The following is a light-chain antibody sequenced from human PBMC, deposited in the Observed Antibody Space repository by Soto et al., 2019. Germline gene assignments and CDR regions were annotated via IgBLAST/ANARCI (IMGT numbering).Light chain of an antibody. CDR1: QSVSSN. CDR3: QQYGSSLLT. Sequence: IVMTPSPATLSVSPGEIATLSFMASQSVSSNLAWYQQKPGQAPRLLIYGASSRATGIPDRFSGSGSGTDFTLTISRLEPEDFAVYYCQQYGSSLLTFGGGTKVDIK. V-gene: IGKV3-20*01. CDR2: GAS. J-gene: IGKJ4*01.